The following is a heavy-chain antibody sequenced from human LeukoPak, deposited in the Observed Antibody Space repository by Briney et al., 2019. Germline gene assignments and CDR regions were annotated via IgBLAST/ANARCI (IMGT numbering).Heavy chain of an antibody. J-gene: IGHJ6*02. CDR3: ARVPPYYDILTGRSAYYSYGMDV. CDR2: INHSGST. V-gene: IGHV4-34*01. Sequence: SETLSLTCAVYGGSFSGYYWSWIRQPPGKGLEWIGEINHSGSTNYNPSLKSRVTISVDTSKNQFSLKLSSVTAADTAVYYCARVPPYYDILTGRSAYYSYGMDVWGQGTTVTVSS. D-gene: IGHD3-9*01. CDR1: GGSFSGYY.